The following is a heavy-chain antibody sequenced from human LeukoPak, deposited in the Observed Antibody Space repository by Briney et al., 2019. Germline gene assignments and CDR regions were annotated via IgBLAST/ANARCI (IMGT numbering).Heavy chain of an antibody. Sequence: GASVKVSCKASGYTFTSYGISWVRQAPGQGLEWMGWISAYNGNTNYAQKLQGRVTMTTDTSTSTAYMELRSLRSDDTAVYYCARSLGGVIVALFDYWGQGTLVTVSS. J-gene: IGHJ4*02. CDR2: ISAYNGNT. V-gene: IGHV1-18*01. CDR3: ARSLGGVIVALFDY. D-gene: IGHD3-16*02. CDR1: GYTFTSYG.